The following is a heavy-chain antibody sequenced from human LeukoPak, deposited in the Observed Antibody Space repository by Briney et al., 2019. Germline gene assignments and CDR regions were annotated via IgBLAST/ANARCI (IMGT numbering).Heavy chain of an antibody. Sequence: GGSLRLSCAASGFTFSSHWFHWVRQAPGKGLVWVSRINPVASITNYADSVKGRFTISRDNAKNSLYLQMNSLRAEDTAVYYCASEGAARRNWFDPWGQGTLVTVSS. V-gene: IGHV3-74*01. D-gene: IGHD6-6*01. CDR2: INPVASIT. J-gene: IGHJ5*02. CDR1: GFTFSSHW. CDR3: ASEGAARRNWFDP.